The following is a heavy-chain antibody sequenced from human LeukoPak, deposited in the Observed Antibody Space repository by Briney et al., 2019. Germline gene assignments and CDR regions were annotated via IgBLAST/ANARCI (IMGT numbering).Heavy chain of an antibody. CDR3: ATEIVATFTGFVDYYYYGMDV. V-gene: IGHV1-24*01. D-gene: IGHD5-12*01. CDR2: FDPEDGET. CDR1: GYTLTELS. J-gene: IGHJ6*02. Sequence: GASAKVSCKVSGYTLTELSMHWVRQAPGKGLEWMGGFDPEDGETIYAQKFQGRVTMTEDTSTDTAYMELSSLRSEDTAVYYCATEIVATFTGFVDYYYYGMDVWGQGTTVTVSS.